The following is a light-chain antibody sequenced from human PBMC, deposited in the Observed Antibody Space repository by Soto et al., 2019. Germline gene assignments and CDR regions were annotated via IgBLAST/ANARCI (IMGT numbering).Light chain of an antibody. Sequence: AIRMTQSPSSFSASTGDRVTITCRASQGISSYLAWYQQKPGKAPKLLIYAASNLQSGVPSRFSGSGSGTDFTLTISCLQSEDFATYYCQQYYSYPWTFGQGTKVEIK. CDR1: QGISSY. J-gene: IGKJ1*01. CDR2: AAS. V-gene: IGKV1-8*01. CDR3: QQYYSYPWT.